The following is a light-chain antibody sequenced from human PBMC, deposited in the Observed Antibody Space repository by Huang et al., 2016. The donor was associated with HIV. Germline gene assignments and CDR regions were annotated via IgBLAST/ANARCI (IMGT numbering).Light chain of an antibody. CDR2: AAS. J-gene: IGKJ1*01. Sequence: DIQMTQSPSSLSASVGDRVTIPCRARQGITSSLAWYQQKPGKAPKLLLYAASRLESGVPSRFSGSESGTDYALTISGLQPDDFATYYCHQYYSTPLTFGQGTKVEIK. V-gene: IGKV1-NL1*01. CDR1: QGITSS. CDR3: HQYYSTPLT.